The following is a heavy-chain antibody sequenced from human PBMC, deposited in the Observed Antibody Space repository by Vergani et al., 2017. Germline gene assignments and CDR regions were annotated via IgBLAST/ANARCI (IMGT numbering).Heavy chain of an antibody. CDR3: AEALGDGEITMMVALDY. D-gene: IGHD3-22*01. V-gene: IGHV3-23*04. CDR1: GFTFSSYA. Sequence: EVQLVESGGGLVQPGGSLRLSCAASGFTFSSYAMSWVRQAPGKGLEWVSAISGSGGSTYYADSVKGRFTISRDNTKNTLYLQMNSLRAEDTAVYYCAEALGDGEITMMVALDYWGQGTLVTVSS. CDR2: ISGSGGST. J-gene: IGHJ4*02.